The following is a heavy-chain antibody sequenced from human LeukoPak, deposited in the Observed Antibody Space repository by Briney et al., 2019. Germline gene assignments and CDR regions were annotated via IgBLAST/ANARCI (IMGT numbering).Heavy chain of an antibody. V-gene: IGHV4-59*01. Sequence: SETLSLTCTVSGDSMSPYYWRWIRQSPGKGLEWIGYLYYTGSTDYNPSLKSRVTMSVDTSKSQFSLKLTSVTTADTAVYFCTRGGYSWGSYQYYSDSWSQGTLVTVSS. CDR2: LYYTGST. J-gene: IGHJ4*02. CDR3: TRGGYSWGSYQYYSDS. CDR1: GDSMSPYY. D-gene: IGHD3-16*02.